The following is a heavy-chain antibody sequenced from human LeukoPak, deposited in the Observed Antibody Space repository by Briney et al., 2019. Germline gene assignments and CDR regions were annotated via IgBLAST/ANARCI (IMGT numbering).Heavy chain of an antibody. CDR3: ARIYYDSSGYYP. CDR1: GFTFSNYW. J-gene: IGHJ5*02. CDR2: IKQDGSEK. Sequence: GGSLRLSCAASGFTFSNYWMSWVRQAPGKGLEWVANIKQDGSEKYYVDSVKGRFTVSRDNSKNTLYLQMNSLRAEDTAVYYCARIYYDSSGYYPWGQGTLVTVSS. V-gene: IGHV3-7*01. D-gene: IGHD3-22*01.